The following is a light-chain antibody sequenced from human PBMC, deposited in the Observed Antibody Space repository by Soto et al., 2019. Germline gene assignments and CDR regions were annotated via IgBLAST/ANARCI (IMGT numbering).Light chain of an antibody. CDR2: DVT. J-gene: IGLJ1*01. V-gene: IGLV2-14*03. CDR3: SSYTDTTTRDV. Sequence: QSALTQPASVSGSPGQSITISCTGTSSDVGSYNYVSWYRQHPGKAPQLLIYDVTHRPAGVSSRFSGSKSDNTASLTISWLQAEDEADYYCSSYTDTTTRDVFGSGTKLTVL. CDR1: SSDVGSYNY.